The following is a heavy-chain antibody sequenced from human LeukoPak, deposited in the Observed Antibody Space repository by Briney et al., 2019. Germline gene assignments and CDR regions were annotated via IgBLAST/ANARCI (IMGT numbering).Heavy chain of an antibody. J-gene: IGHJ4*02. CDR2: ITTRSDYI. Sequence: GGSLRLSCAASGFTVSSNYMNWVRQAPGKGLEWVSSITTRSDYIYYADSVKGRFTISRDNAKKSLYLQMNSLRAEDTALYYCARDYGGNSDYWGQGTLVTVSS. CDR1: GFTVSSNY. D-gene: IGHD4-23*01. CDR3: ARDYGGNSDY. V-gene: IGHV3-21*01.